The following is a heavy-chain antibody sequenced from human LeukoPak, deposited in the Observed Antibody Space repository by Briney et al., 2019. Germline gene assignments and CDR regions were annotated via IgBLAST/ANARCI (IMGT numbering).Heavy chain of an antibody. CDR2: INSSGGST. CDR3: ARGGRERYSSGWTDAFDI. V-gene: IGHV1-46*01. Sequence: ASVKVSCKASGYTFTSYYMHWVRQAPGQGLEWMGIINSSGGSTSYARKFQGRVTMTRDTSTSTVYMEMSSLSSEDTAVYYCARGGRERYSSGWTDAFDIWGQGTMVTVSS. D-gene: IGHD6-19*01. CDR1: GYTFTSYY. J-gene: IGHJ3*02.